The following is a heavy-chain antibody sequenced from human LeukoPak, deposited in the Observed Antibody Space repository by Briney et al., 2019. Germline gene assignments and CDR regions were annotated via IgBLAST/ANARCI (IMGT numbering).Heavy chain of an antibody. V-gene: IGHV3-7*01. CDR2: INIDGSVR. CDR3: ATSDDSSGSD. J-gene: IGHJ4*02. CDR1: RFPFSGHW. D-gene: IGHD3-22*01. Sequence: GGSLRLSCSSSRFPFSGHWMSWVRPAPGKGLEGVANINIDGSVRHYVDSARGRFTISRDNAKNSLYLQMNSLRAEDTALYYCATSDDSSGSDWGQGTLVTVSS.